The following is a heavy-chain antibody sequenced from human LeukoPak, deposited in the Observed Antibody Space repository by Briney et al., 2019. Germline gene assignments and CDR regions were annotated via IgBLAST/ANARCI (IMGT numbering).Heavy chain of an antibody. CDR1: GYTFTIYY. CDR3: ARGGKYSYGYVSYYYYYMDV. CDR2: MNPNSGNT. J-gene: IGHJ6*03. V-gene: IGHV1-8*02. D-gene: IGHD5-18*01. Sequence: ASVTVSCKASGYTFTIYYTHWVRQAPGQGLERMGWMNPNSGNTGYTQKFQGRVTMTRNTSISTAYMELSSLRSEDTAVYYCARGGKYSYGYVSYYYYYMDVWGKGTTVTVSS.